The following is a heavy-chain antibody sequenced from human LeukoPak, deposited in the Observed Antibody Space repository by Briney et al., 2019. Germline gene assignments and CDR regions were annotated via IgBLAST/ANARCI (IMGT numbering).Heavy chain of an antibody. V-gene: IGHV1-2*02. Sequence: ASVKVSCKASGYTFTGYYMHWVRQAPGQGLQWMGWINPNSGDTGHAQKFQGRVTMTRDTSITTAYMELTNLRSDDTAVYYCARERPIVVVVAATDLDYWGQGTLVTVSS. D-gene: IGHD2-15*01. CDR1: GYTFTGYY. J-gene: IGHJ4*02. CDR2: INPNSGDT. CDR3: ARERPIVVVVAATDLDY.